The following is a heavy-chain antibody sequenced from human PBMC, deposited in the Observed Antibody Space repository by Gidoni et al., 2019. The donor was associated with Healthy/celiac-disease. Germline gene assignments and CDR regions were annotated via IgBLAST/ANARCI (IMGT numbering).Heavy chain of an antibody. CDR3: ARVAAPWVELAPDY. CDR1: GFTFSSYG. J-gene: IGHJ4*02. Sequence: QVQLVESGGGVVQPGRSLRLSCAASGFTFSSYGMHWVRQAPGKGLEWVAVIWYDGSNKYYADSVKGRFTISRDNSKNTLYLQMNSLRAEDTAVYYCARVAAPWVELAPDYWGQGTLVTVSS. V-gene: IGHV3-33*01. D-gene: IGHD1-7*01. CDR2: IWYDGSNK.